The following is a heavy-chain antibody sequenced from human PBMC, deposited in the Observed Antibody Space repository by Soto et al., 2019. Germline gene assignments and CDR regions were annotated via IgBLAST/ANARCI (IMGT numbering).Heavy chain of an antibody. D-gene: IGHD3-22*01. J-gene: IGHJ4*02. Sequence: GGSLRLSCAAYGFNFRSYGMYWVRQGPGKGLEWVAGISYVGSNQYYADSVRGRFTISRDNSKNTLYLQMNSLRTEDTAGYYCAKLLYHYDWSGFTADYWGQGT. CDR2: ISYVGSNQ. V-gene: IGHV3-30*18. CDR1: GFNFRSYG. CDR3: AKLLYHYDWSGFTADY.